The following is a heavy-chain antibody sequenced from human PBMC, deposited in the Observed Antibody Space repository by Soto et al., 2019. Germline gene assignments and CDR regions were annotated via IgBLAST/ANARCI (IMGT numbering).Heavy chain of an antibody. V-gene: IGHV3-33*01. J-gene: IGHJ6*02. Sequence: QVQLVESGGGVVQPGRSLRLSCAASGFTFNSYGTHWVRQAPGKGLEWVAVMWYDGSKKYYADSVKGRFTISRDNSKNPLYLQMNSLKAEDTAVYDCARDGGYISTSHSYGLDVWGQGTTVTVSS. CDR2: MWYDGSKK. CDR3: ARDGGYISTSHSYGLDV. CDR1: GFTFNSYG. D-gene: IGHD5-18*01.